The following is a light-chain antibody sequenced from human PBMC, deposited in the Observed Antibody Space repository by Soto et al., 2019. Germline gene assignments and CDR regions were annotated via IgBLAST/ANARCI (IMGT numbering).Light chain of an antibody. J-gene: IGLJ1*01. Sequence: LTQPASVSGSPGQSITISCTGTSSDFGSYNLVSWYQQHPGKAPKLMIYEVSKRPSGVSNRFSGSKSGNTASLTISGLQAEDEADYYCCSYAGSSTYYVFGTGTKVTVL. V-gene: IGLV2-23*02. CDR3: CSYAGSSTYYV. CDR2: EVS. CDR1: SSDFGSYNL.